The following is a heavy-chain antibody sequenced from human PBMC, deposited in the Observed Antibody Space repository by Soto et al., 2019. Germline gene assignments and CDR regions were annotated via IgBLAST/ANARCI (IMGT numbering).Heavy chain of an antibody. J-gene: IGHJ6*02. V-gene: IGHV4-61*08. D-gene: IGHD1-26*01. CDR3: ARVGATWAHYYYYGMDV. Sequence: PSETLSLTCTVSGGSISSGGYYWSWIRQPPGKGLEWIGYIYYSGSTNYNPSLKSRVTISVDTSKNQFSLKLSSVTAADTAVYYCARVGATWAHYYYYGMDVWGQGTTVTVSS. CDR2: IYYSGST. CDR1: GGSISSGGYY.